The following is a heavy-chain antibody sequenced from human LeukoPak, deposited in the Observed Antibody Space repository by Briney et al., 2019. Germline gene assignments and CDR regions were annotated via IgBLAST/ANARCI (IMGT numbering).Heavy chain of an antibody. J-gene: IGHJ4*02. CDR1: GFTFSSYA. D-gene: IGHD2-2*01. V-gene: IGHV3-23*01. CDR3: AKGSSTSWPSFDY. Sequence: GGSLRLSCAASGFTFSSYAMSWVRQAPGKGLEWVSAISGGGSTYYADSVKGRFIISRDNSKNTLYLQMNSLRAEDTAVYYCAKGSSTSWPSFDYWGQGTLVTVSS. CDR2: ISGGGST.